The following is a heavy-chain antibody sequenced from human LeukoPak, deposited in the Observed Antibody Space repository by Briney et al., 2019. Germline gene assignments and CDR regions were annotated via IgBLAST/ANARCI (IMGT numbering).Heavy chain of an antibody. CDR2: IKQDGSEK. CDR1: GFTFSSYW. V-gene: IGHV3-7*01. CDR3: QSTHADSRPPAIIDY. J-gene: IGHJ4*02. D-gene: IGHD3-22*01. Sequence: GESLKISCAASGFTFSSYWMSWVRQAPGKGLEWVANIKQDGSEKYYVDSVKGRFTISRDNAKNSLYLQMNSLRAEDTAVYYCQSTHADSRPPAIIDYWGQGTLVTVSS.